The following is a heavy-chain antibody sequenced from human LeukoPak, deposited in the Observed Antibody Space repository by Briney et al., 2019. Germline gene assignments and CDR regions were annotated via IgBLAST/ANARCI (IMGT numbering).Heavy chain of an antibody. J-gene: IGHJ4*02. V-gene: IGHV1-3*01. Sequence: ASVKVSCKASGYTFINYAIHWVRQAPGQRLEWMGWINAYNGDTEYSQKLQGRVTITKDTSASTAYVDLSTLRSEDTAVYYCARGSSSDWPLEYWGRGILVTVSS. CDR3: ARGSSSDWPLEY. CDR2: INAYNGDT. D-gene: IGHD6-19*01. CDR1: GYTFINYA.